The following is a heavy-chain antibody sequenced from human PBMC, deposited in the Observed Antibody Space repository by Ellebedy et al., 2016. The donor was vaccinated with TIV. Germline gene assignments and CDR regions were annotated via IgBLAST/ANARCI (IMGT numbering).Heavy chain of an antibody. CDR2: FDPEDGET. D-gene: IGHD2-8*01. V-gene: IGHV1-24*01. J-gene: IGHJ3*02. Sequence: AASVKVSCKTSRGTFNNNAISWVRQAPGKGLEWMGGFDPEDGETIYAQKFQGRVTMTEDTSTDTAYMELSSLRSEDTAVYYCATDLRYCTNGVCFKRFDAFDIWGQGTMVTVSS. CDR1: RGTFNNNA. CDR3: ATDLRYCTNGVCFKRFDAFDI.